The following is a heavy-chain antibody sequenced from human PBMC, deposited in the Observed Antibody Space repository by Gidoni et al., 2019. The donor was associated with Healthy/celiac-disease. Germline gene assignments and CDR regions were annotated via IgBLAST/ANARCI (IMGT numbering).Heavy chain of an antibody. Sequence: QVQLQESRPGLVKPSETLSLTCTVPGASISSYYWSWIRQPPGKGLEWIGYIYYSGSTNYNPSLKSRVTISVDTSKNQFSLKLSSVTAADTAVYYCARDDDYKNLALDIWGQGTMVTVSS. CDR3: ARDDDYKNLALDI. CDR1: GASISSYY. CDR2: IYYSGST. D-gene: IGHD4-4*01. J-gene: IGHJ3*02. V-gene: IGHV4-59*01.